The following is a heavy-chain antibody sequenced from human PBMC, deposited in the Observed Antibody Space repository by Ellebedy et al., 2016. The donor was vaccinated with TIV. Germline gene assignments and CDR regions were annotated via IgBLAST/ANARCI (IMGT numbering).Heavy chain of an antibody. CDR1: GFTFSSYG. D-gene: IGHD1-26*01. CDR2: ISYDGSNK. CDR3: AKEGWELWYFDL. V-gene: IGHV3-30*18. J-gene: IGHJ2*01. Sequence: GESLKISXAASGFTFSSYGMHWVRQAPGKGLEWVAVISYDGSNKYYADSVKGRFTISRDNSKNTLYLQMNSLRAEDTAVYYCAKEGWELWYFDLWGRGTLVTVSS.